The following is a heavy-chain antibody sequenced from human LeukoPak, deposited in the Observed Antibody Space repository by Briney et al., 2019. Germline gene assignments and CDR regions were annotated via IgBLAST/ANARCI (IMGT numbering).Heavy chain of an antibody. D-gene: IGHD1-14*01. CDR3: ARTNNFDY. Sequence: GGSLRLSCEASGFTFSNYWMNWVRQAPGKGLEWVANVNYDGSEKHYVDSVKGRFTISRDNAENSLYLQMNSLRAEDTAVYYCARTNNFDYWGQGTLVTVSS. CDR1: GFTFSNYW. V-gene: IGHV3-7*01. J-gene: IGHJ4*02. CDR2: VNYDGSEK.